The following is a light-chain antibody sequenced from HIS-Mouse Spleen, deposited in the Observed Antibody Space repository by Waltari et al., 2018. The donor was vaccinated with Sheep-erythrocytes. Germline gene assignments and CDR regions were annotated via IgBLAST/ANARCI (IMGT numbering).Light chain of an antibody. CDR2: GAS. CDR3: QQYNNWPPPYT. Sequence: EIVMTQSPAPLSVSPGERAILSCRASQSVSSNLAWYQQKPGQAPRLLIYGASTRATGIPARFSGSGSGTEFTLTISSMQSEDFAVYYCQQYNNWPPPYTFGQGTKLEIK. CDR1: QSVSSN. V-gene: IGKV3-15*01. J-gene: IGKJ2*01.